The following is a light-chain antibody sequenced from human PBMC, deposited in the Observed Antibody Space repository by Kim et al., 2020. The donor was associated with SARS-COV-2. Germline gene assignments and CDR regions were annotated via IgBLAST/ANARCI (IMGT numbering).Light chain of an antibody. CDR1: DVAGYGY. Sequence: SGSPGQSVTISCSDVAGYGYVSWYQQHSGKAPKLIIYDVNKRASGVPDRLSGSKSDNTASLTVSGLQAEDEADYFCAAYAGNNVVIFGGGTQLTVL. CDR3: AAYAGNNVVI. CDR2: DVN. J-gene: IGLJ2*01. V-gene: IGLV2-8*01.